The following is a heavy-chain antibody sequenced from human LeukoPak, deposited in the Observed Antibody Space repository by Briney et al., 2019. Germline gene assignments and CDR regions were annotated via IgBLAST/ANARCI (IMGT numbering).Heavy chain of an antibody. Sequence: PGGSLRLSCAAPGFTFSSYSMNWVRQAPGKGLEWVSSISSSSSYIYYADSVKGRFTISRDNAKNSLYLQMNSLRAEDTAVYYCARWYDYGDYVSSYYYYYMDVWGKGTTVTVSS. J-gene: IGHJ6*03. D-gene: IGHD4-17*01. CDR3: ARWYDYGDYVSSYYYYYMDV. CDR1: GFTFSSYS. V-gene: IGHV3-21*01. CDR2: ISSSSSYI.